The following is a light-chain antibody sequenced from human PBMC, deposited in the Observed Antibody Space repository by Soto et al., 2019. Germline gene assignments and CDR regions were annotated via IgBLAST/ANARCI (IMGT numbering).Light chain of an antibody. CDR1: ESVDTS. CDR2: GAS. J-gene: IGKJ1*01. Sequence: EIVMTQSPATLSLSPGERATLSCRASESVDTSLAWYQQRPGQSPRLLIYGASNRATGIPDRFSGSGSGTDFTLTISRLEPEDFAVYYCQQYVSSGTFGQGTKVDI. V-gene: IGKV3-20*01. CDR3: QQYVSSGT.